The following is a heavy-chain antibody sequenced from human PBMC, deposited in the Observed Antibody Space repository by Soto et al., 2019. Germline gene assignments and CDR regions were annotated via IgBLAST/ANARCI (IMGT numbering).Heavy chain of an antibody. Sequence: QVQLVQSGAEVKKPGASVKVSCKVSVYTLTELSMHWVRQAPGKGLEWMGGFDPEDGETIYEQKFQGRLTMTEDTSTDTAYMELSSLRSEDTAVYYCATYQWLVPHFDYWGQGTLVTVSS. CDR3: ATYQWLVPHFDY. D-gene: IGHD6-19*01. CDR1: VYTLTELS. CDR2: FDPEDGET. J-gene: IGHJ4*02. V-gene: IGHV1-24*01.